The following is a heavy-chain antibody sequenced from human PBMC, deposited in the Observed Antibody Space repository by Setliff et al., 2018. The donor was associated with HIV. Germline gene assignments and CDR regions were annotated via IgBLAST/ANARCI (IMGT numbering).Heavy chain of an antibody. CDR3: ARHVGDDYDSHAV. Sequence: ASVKVSCKASGYTFTKYAMNWVRQAPGQGLEWMGWINTNTGNPMYAQGFTGRFVFSLDTSVSTAYLQISSLKAEDTAVYYCARHVGDDYDSHAVWGKGTTVTVSS. J-gene: IGHJ6*04. V-gene: IGHV7-4-1*02. CDR2: INTNTGNP. D-gene: IGHD3-22*01. CDR1: GYTFTKYA.